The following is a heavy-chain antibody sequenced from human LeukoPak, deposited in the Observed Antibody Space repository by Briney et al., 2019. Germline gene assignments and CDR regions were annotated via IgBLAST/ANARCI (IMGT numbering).Heavy chain of an antibody. D-gene: IGHD3-16*01. CDR3: ARALPLGDFDY. CDR1: GYTFTGYY. J-gene: IGHJ4*01. CDR2: INPNSGGT. V-gene: IGHV1-2*02. Sequence: WASVKVSCKASGYTFTGYYMHWVRQAPGQGLEWMGWINPNSGGTNYAQKFQGRVTMTRDTSISTAYMELSRPRSDDTAVYYWARALPLGDFDYWGQGTLVPVSS.